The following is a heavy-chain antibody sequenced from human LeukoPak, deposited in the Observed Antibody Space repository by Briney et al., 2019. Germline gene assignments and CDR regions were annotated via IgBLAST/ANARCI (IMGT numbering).Heavy chain of an antibody. V-gene: IGHV4-59*01. Sequence: SETLSLTCTVSGGSISSYYWSWIRQPPGKGLEWIGYIYYSGSTDYNPSLKSRVTISVDTSKNQFSLKLSSVTAADTAVYYCARDRRGYDLGRYYYYMDVWGKGTTVTVSS. D-gene: IGHD5-12*01. J-gene: IGHJ6*03. CDR1: GGSISSYY. CDR3: ARDRRGYDLGRYYYYMDV. CDR2: IYYSGST.